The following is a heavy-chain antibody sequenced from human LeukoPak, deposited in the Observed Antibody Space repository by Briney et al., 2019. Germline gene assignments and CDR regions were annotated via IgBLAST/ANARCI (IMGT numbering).Heavy chain of an antibody. J-gene: IGHJ4*02. Sequence: PGGSLRLSCTASGFTFSSYAMSWVRQAPGKGLEWVSAISGSGGSTYYADSVKGRFTISRDNSKNTLYLQMNSLRAEDTAVYYCAKDPDFWSGYSLGYFDYWGQGTLVTVSS. CDR2: ISGSGGST. D-gene: IGHD3-3*01. CDR3: AKDPDFWSGYSLGYFDY. V-gene: IGHV3-23*01. CDR1: GFTFSSYA.